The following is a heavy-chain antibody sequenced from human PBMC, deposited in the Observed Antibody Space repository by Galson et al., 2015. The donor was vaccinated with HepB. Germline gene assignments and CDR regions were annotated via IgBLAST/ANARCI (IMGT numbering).Heavy chain of an antibody. CDR2: IFSNDEK. Sequence: PALVKPTQTLTLTCTVSGFSLSNARMGVSWIRQPPGKALEWLAHIFSNDEKSYSTSLKSRLTISKDTSKSQVVLTMTNMDPVDTATYYCARYSSGWYGFDYWGQGTLVTVSS. V-gene: IGHV2-26*01. CDR1: GFSLSNARMG. CDR3: ARYSSGWYGFDY. J-gene: IGHJ4*02. D-gene: IGHD6-19*01.